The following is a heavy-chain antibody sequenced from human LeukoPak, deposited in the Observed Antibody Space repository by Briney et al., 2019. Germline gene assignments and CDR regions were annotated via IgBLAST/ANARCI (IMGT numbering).Heavy chain of an antibody. Sequence: GASVKVSCKASGYTFTSYAMHWVRQAPGQRLGRMGWINAGNGNTKYSQKFQGRVTITRDTSASTAYMELSSLRSEDTAVYYCARDSLPYDILTGYGYWGQGTLVTVSS. CDR1: GYTFTSYA. V-gene: IGHV1-3*01. CDR2: INAGNGNT. CDR3: ARDSLPYDILTGYGY. J-gene: IGHJ4*02. D-gene: IGHD3-9*01.